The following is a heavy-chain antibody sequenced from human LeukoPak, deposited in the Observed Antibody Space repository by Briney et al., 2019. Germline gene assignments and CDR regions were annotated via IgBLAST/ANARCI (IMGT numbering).Heavy chain of an antibody. CDR1: GGSFSGYY. J-gene: IGHJ4*02. Sequence: SETLSLTCAVYGGSFSGYYWSWIRQPPGKGLEWIGEINHSGSTNYNPSLKSRVTISVDTSKNQFSLKLSSVTAADTAVYYCAATETYYDTSGYYFSDYWGQGTLVTVSS. V-gene: IGHV4-34*01. D-gene: IGHD3-22*01. CDR2: INHSGST. CDR3: AATETYYDTSGYYFSDY.